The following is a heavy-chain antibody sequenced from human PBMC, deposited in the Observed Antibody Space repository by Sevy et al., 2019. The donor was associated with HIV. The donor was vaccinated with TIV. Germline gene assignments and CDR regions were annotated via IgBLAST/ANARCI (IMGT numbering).Heavy chain of an antibody. CDR2: IKQDGSEK. CDR3: ASHPLYDFWSGYYVDY. Sequence: GGSLRLSCAASGFTFSSYWMSWVRQAPGKGLEWVANIKQDGSEKYYVDSVKGGFTISRDNAKNSLYLQMNSLRAEDTAVYYCASHPLYDFWSGYYVDYWGQGTLVTVSS. J-gene: IGHJ4*02. CDR1: GFTFSSYW. D-gene: IGHD3-3*01. V-gene: IGHV3-7*01.